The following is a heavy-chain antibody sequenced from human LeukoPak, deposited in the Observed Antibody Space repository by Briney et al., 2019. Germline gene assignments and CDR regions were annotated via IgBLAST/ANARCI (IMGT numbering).Heavy chain of an antibody. CDR2: INPNSGGT. CDR3: ARAYSGFEAFDY. Sequence: SVKVSCMASRYTFTGYYLHWVRQAPGQGLEWMGWINPNSGGTNYAHKFQGRVTMTKDTSISTAYMELSRLRSDDTAVYFGARAYSGFEAFDYWGQGTLVTVSS. CDR1: RYTFTGYY. D-gene: IGHD5-12*01. V-gene: IGHV1-2*02. J-gene: IGHJ4*02.